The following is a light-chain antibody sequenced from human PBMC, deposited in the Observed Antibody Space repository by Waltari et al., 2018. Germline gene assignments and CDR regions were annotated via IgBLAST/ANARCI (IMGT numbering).Light chain of an antibody. J-gene: IGLJ2*01. CDR3: SSYTSSSTVV. V-gene: IGLV2-14*03. Sequence: QSALTQPASVSGSPGPSLTISCTGTSGDVGGYNYVSWYQQHPGKAPKLMIYDVSNRPSGVSNRFSGSKSGNTASLTISGLQAEDEADYYCSSYTSSSTVVFGGGTKLTVL. CDR2: DVS. CDR1: SGDVGGYNY.